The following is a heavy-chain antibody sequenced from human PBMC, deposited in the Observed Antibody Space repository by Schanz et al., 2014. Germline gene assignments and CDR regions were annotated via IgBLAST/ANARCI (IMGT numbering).Heavy chain of an antibody. CDR2: INGDGSNT. CDR3: ARAGYDADNWFDP. Sequence: EVQLVESGGGLVQPGGSLRLSCGSSGFTFSPYWMHWVRQAPGKGLVWVSRINGDGSNTNYADSVKGRFTISRDNAKNTLYLQMSSLSAEDTTVYYCARAGYDADNWFDPWGQGTLVTVSS. V-gene: IGHV3-74*01. D-gene: IGHD2-2*01. J-gene: IGHJ5*02. CDR1: GFTFSPYW.